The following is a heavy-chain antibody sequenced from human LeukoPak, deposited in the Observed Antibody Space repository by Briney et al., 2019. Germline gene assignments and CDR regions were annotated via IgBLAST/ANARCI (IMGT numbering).Heavy chain of an antibody. V-gene: IGHV4-59*07. D-gene: IGHD6-6*01. CDR1: GGSISSHY. Sequence: PSDTLSLTCSVSGGSISSHYWSWIRQPPGKELEWIGYIYYTGTTNYKPSLKSRVTISVDTSKNQFSLNLTSVTAADTAVYYCARAYSSSSGRPFDYWGQGTLVTVSS. J-gene: IGHJ4*02. CDR2: IYYTGTT. CDR3: ARAYSSSSGRPFDY.